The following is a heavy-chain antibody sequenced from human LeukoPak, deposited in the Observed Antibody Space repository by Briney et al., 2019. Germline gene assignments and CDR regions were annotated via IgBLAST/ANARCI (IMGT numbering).Heavy chain of an antibody. CDR1: GFTFSSYW. CDR2: IKQDGSEK. J-gene: IGHJ5*02. V-gene: IGHV3-7*03. Sequence: GGSLRLSRAASGFTFSSYWMSWVRQAPGKGLEWVANIKQDGSEKYYVDSVKGRFTISRNNAKNSLYLQMNSLRAEDTAVYYCARVAPRYCSSTSCYGPPGWFDPWGQGTLVTVSS. D-gene: IGHD2-2*01. CDR3: ARVAPRYCSSTSCYGPPGWFDP.